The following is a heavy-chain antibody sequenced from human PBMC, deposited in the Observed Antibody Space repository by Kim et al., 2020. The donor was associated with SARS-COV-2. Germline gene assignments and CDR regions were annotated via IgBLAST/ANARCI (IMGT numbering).Heavy chain of an antibody. CDR3: AKASLVFPRSGYYHGAFDY. V-gene: IGHV3-9*01. CDR1: GFTFGDYA. D-gene: IGHD3-22*01. Sequence: GGSLRLSCAASGFTFGDYAMHWVRQAPGKGLEWVSGISWNSGSIGYADSVKGRFTISRDNAKNSLYLQMNSLRAEDTALYYCAKASLVFPRSGYYHGAFDYWGQGTLVTVSS. CDR2: ISWNSGSI. J-gene: IGHJ4*02.